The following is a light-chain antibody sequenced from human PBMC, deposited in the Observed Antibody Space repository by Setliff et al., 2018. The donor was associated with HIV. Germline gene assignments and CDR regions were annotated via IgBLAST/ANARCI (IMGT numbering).Light chain of an antibody. J-gene: IGLJ3*02. V-gene: IGLV1-44*01. Sequence: QSALTQPPSASGTPGQKVTISCSGSSSNIGSNVVNWYQHVPGTAPKLLIYSDNQRASGIPDRFSASKSGTSASLAINGLQSEDEADYYCASWDDSLNGRGVFGGGTK. CDR3: ASWDDSLNGRGV. CDR1: SSNIGSNV. CDR2: SDN.